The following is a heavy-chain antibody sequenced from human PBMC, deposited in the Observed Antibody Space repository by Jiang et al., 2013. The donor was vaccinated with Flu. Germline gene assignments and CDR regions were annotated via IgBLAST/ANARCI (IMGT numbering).Heavy chain of an antibody. CDR2: INHSGST. D-gene: IGHD5-12*01. CDR1: GGSFSGYY. V-gene: IGHV4-34*01. CDR3: ARGGSAYDFKGPVWFDP. Sequence: LLKPSETLSLTCAVYGGSFSGYYWSWIRQPPGKGLEWIGEINHSGSTNYNPSLKSRVTISVDTSKNQFSLKLNSVTAADTAVYYCARGGSAYDFKGPVWFDPWGQGTLVTVSS. J-gene: IGHJ5*02.